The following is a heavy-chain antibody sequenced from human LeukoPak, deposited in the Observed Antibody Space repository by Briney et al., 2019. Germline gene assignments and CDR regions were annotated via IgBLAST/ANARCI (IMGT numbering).Heavy chain of an antibody. J-gene: IGHJ4*02. D-gene: IGHD3-10*01. CDR1: GGSFSGYY. V-gene: IGHV4-34*01. CDR3: ARLYGSGSYSIYYFDY. Sequence: SETLSLTCAVYGGSFSGYYWSWIRQPPGKGLEWIGEINHSGSTNYNPSLKSRVTISVDTSKNQFSLKLSSVTAADTAVYYCARLYGSGSYSIYYFDYWGQGTLVTVSS. CDR2: INHSGST.